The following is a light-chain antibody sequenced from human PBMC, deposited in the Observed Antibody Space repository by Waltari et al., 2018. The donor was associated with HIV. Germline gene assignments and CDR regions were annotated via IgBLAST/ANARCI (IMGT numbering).Light chain of an antibody. J-gene: IGLJ2*01. CDR1: GSDVGTYNY. CDR3: SSYAGRDNRVV. V-gene: IGLV2-8*01. Sequence: QSALTQPPSASGSPGQSVTISCTGTGSDVGTYNYVSWYQQHPGKAPKRMIYEVNKRPSGVPDRFSGAKSGTVASLTVSGLQADDEADYYCSSYAGRDNRVVFGGGTKLTVL. CDR2: EVN.